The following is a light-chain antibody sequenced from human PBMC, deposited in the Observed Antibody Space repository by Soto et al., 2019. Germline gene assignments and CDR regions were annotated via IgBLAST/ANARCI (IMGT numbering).Light chain of an antibody. CDR3: LLSYSGGRQV. CDR2: DTT. J-gene: IGLJ2*01. V-gene: IGLV7-46*01. Sequence: QAVVTQEPSLTVSPGGTVTLTCASSTGAVTSGHYPHWFQQKPGQAPRTLISDTTNKHSWTPARFSGSLLGGKAALTLSGAQPEDEAEYYCLLSYSGGRQVFGGGTKLTVL. CDR1: TGAVTSGHY.